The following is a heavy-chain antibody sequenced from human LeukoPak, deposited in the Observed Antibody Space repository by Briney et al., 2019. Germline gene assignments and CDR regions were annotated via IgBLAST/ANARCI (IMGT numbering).Heavy chain of an antibody. D-gene: IGHD6-19*01. V-gene: IGHV4-59*08. CDR1: GGSISSYY. Sequence: KPSETLSLTCTVSGGSISSYYWSWIRQPPGKGLEWIGYIYYSGSTNYNPSLKSRVTISVDTSKNQLSLKLSSVTAADTAVYYCARRGRRLGYFDYWGQGTLVTVSS. CDR2: IYYSGST. J-gene: IGHJ4*02. CDR3: ARRGRRLGYFDY.